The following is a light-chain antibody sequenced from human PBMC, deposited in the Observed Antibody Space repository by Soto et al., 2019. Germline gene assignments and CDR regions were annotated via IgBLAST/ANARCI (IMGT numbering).Light chain of an antibody. CDR2: AAS. CDR3: QQLNSYPS. J-gene: IGKJ4*01. Sequence: DIQLTQSPSFLSASVGDRVTITCRASQGISSYLAWYQQKPGKAPKLLIYAASTLQSGVPSRFSGSGSGTEFTLTIISLQPEDFATYYCQQLNSYPSFGGGTKVEIK. CDR1: QGISSY. V-gene: IGKV1-9*01.